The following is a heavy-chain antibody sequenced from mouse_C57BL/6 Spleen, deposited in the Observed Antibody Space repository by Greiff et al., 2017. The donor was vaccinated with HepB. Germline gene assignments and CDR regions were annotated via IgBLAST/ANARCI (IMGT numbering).Heavy chain of an antibody. CDR2: ISSGGSYT. Sequence: DVKLVESGGDLVKPGGSLKLSCAASGFTFSSYGMSWVRQTPDKRLEWVATISSGGSYTYYPDSVKGRFTISRDNAKNTLYLQMSSLKSEDTAMYYCARLVYDGYQGYWYFDVWGTGTTVTVSS. CDR1: GFTFSSYG. CDR3: ARLVYDGYQGYWYFDV. V-gene: IGHV5-6*02. D-gene: IGHD2-3*01. J-gene: IGHJ1*03.